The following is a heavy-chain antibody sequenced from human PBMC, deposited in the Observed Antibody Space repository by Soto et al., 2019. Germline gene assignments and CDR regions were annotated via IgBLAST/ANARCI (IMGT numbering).Heavy chain of an antibody. CDR2: ISGNGGST. D-gene: IGHD3-10*01. V-gene: IGHV3-23*01. Sequence: GSLRLSCAASGFTFSSYALAWVRQAPGKGLEWVSGISGNGGSTYYADSVKGRFTISRDNSKNTLYLQVNSLRAEDTALYYCAKDIVTYYLPSGRYYEHWGQGTLVTVSS. CDR3: AKDIVTYYLPSGRYYEH. J-gene: IGHJ4*02. CDR1: GFTFSSYA.